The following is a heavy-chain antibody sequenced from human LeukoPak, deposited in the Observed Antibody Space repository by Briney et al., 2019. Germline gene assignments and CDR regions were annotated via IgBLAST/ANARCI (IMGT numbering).Heavy chain of an antibody. CDR1: GFTFSIYC. CDR2: IKQDGSEK. D-gene: IGHD2-15*01. J-gene: IGHJ3*02. V-gene: IGHV3-7*01. CDR3: ARDWGGSCYDTFDI. Sequence: GGSLRLSCAASGFTFSIYCMSWVRQAPGRGLEWVSNIKQDGSEKYYVHSVRGRFTISRDNAKNSLYLHMSSLRAEDTAVYYCARDWGGSCYDTFDIWGERTMVTVSS.